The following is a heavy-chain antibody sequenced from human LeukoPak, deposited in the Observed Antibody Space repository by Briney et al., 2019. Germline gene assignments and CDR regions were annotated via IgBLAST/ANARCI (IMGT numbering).Heavy chain of an antibody. J-gene: IGHJ3*02. CDR2: FFNSENT. CDR1: GGSISTYH. V-gene: IGHV4-4*07. CDR3: ARGPKYSDSSGYLRAFDI. Sequence: SETLSLTCTVSGGSISTYHWSWIRQPAGEGLEWIGRFFNSENTNYNPSLRSRVAMSVDTSKNQFSLRLNSVTAADTAVYYCARGPKYSDSSGYLRAFDIWGQGTMVTVSS. D-gene: IGHD3-22*01.